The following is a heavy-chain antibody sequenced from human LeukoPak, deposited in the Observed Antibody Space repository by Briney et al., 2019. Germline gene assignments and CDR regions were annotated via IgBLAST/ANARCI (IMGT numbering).Heavy chain of an antibody. CDR3: ARARRDEYHLDH. CDR1: GDSVSSGGYY. D-gene: IGHD2-2*01. CDR2: IYYSGST. V-gene: IGHV4-61*08. J-gene: IGHJ4*02. Sequence: SETLSLTCTVSGDSVSSGGYYWSWIRQPPGKGLEWIGYIYYSGSTNYNPSLKRLVTISVDTSKKQFSLKLNSVTAADTAVYYWARARRDEYHLDHWGPGTLVPVPS.